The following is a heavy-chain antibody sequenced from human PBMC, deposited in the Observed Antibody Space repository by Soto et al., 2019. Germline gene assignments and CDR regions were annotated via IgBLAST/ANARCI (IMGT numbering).Heavy chain of an antibody. CDR1: RYTFTSYG. Sequence: ASVKVTCKASRYTFTSYGISWVRQAPGQGLEWMGWISAYNGNTNYAQKLQGRVTMTTDTSTSTAYMELTTLTSDDTAFYCCARGVSAGVDYWGQGTLVTVSS. D-gene: IGHD1-26*01. V-gene: IGHV1-18*04. CDR3: ARGVSAGVDY. J-gene: IGHJ4*02. CDR2: ISAYNGNT.